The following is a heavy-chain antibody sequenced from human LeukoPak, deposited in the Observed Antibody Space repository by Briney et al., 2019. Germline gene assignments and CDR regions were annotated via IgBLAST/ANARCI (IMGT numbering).Heavy chain of an antibody. Sequence: SETLSLTCAVYGGSFSGYYWSWIRQPPGKGLEWIGEINHSGSTNYNPSLKGRVTISIDTSKNQFSLKLSSVTAADTAVYYCARHGGLMVIGIFAFDIWGQGTMVTVSS. CDR2: INHSGST. V-gene: IGHV4-34*01. J-gene: IGHJ3*02. CDR3: ARHGGLMVIGIFAFDI. D-gene: IGHD2-21*01. CDR1: GGSFSGYY.